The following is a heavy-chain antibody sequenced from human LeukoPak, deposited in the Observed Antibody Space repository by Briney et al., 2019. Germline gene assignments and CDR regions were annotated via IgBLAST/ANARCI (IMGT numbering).Heavy chain of an antibody. CDR3: ARAGIPWNPADC. V-gene: IGHV4-4*02. CDR1: GDSISDSDW. J-gene: IGHJ4*02. CDR2: IRHSGST. D-gene: IGHD1-14*01. Sequence: SETLSLTCAVSGDSISDSDWWTWVRQPPGQGLEWIGEIRHSGSTNYSPSLKSRVTISIDKSKNQLSLKLSSVTAADTANYFCARAGIPWNPADCWGQGTLVIVSS.